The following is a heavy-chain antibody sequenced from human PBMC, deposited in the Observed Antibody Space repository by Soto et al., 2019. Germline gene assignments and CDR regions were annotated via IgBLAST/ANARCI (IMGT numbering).Heavy chain of an antibody. CDR2: ISYAANSE. J-gene: IGHJ3*02. CDR3: ARGGYSGTADGFAI. CDR1: GFSVGAYT. Sequence: QVQLVESGGGVVQPGMSLRLSCAASGFSVGAYTMHWFRQPPGKGLEWVAAISYAANSEEYTDPVKGRFTACRDNFKNSVSLQMNGLKSVDTAVYYCARGGYSGTADGFAIWGQGKMVTVSS. V-gene: IGHV3-30-3*01. D-gene: IGHD1-26*01.